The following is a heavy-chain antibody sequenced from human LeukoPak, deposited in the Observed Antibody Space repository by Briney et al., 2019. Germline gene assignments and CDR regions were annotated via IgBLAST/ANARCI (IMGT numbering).Heavy chain of an antibody. J-gene: IGHJ4*02. CDR3: ARDRDTAMVYFDY. CDR2: ISSSGSTI. V-gene: IGHV3-11*01. Sequence: PGGSLRLSCAASGFTFSDYYMSWIRQAPGKGLEWVSYISSSGSTIYYADSVKGRFTISRDNAKNSLYLQINSLRDEDTAVYYCARDRDTAMVYFDYWGQGTLVTVSS. CDR1: GFTFSDYY. D-gene: IGHD5-18*01.